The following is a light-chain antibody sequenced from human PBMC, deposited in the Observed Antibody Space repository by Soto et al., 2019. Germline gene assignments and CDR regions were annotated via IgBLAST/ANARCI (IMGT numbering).Light chain of an antibody. V-gene: IGKV1-5*03. CDR1: EAIDNW. CDR2: QAS. Sequence: DIQMTQSPSTLSASVGDRVTITCRTSEAIDNWLAWYQQKPGKAPKLLIYQASSLEGGVPSRFSGSGYGTEFTLTISSLQPDDSATYYCQESNSYFGGGTRVEIK. J-gene: IGKJ4*01. CDR3: QESNSY.